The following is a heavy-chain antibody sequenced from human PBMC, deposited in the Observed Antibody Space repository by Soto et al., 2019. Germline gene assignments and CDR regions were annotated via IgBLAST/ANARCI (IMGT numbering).Heavy chain of an antibody. V-gene: IGHV4-38-2*02. Sequence: SETLSLTCSVSGYSISRGYYWGWIRQPPGKGLEWIGSIYHSGSTYHNPSLKGRVTISVDTSKNHFSLRLSPVTAADTAVYYCTRDRSSGWFGGQNNWFDPWGQGTLVTVSS. CDR1: GYSISRGYY. CDR2: IYHSGST. J-gene: IGHJ5*02. CDR3: TRDRSSGWFGGQNNWFDP. D-gene: IGHD6-19*01.